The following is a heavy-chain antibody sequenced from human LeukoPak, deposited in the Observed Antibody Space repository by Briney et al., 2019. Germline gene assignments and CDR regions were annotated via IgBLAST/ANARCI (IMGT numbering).Heavy chain of an antibody. CDR3: AKDVLWFGESGDAFDI. CDR2: ISGSGGST. CDR1: GFTFSSYA. Sequence: GGSLRLSCAASGFTFSSYAMSWVRQAPGEGLEWVSAISGSGGSTYYADSVKGRFTISRDNSKNTLYLQMNSLRAEDTAVYYCAKDVLWFGESGDAFDIWGRGTMVTVSS. J-gene: IGHJ3*02. V-gene: IGHV3-23*01. D-gene: IGHD3-10*01.